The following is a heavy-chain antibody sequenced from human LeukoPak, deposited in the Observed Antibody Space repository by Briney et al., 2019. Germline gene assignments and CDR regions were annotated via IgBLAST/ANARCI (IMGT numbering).Heavy chain of an antibody. CDR1: GFTFDDYA. V-gene: IGHV3-9*01. D-gene: IGHD2-15*01. CDR3: AKSGRYCSGGSCYSGFNDY. Sequence: GGSLGLSCAASGFTFDDYAMHWVRQAPGKGLEWVSGISWNSGSIGYADSVKGRFTISRDNAKNSLYLQMNSLRAEDTALYYCAKSGRYCSGGSCYSGFNDYWGQGTLVTVSS. CDR2: ISWNSGSI. J-gene: IGHJ4*02.